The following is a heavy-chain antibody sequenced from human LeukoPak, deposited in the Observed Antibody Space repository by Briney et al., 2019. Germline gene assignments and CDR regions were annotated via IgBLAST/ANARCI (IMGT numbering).Heavy chain of an antibody. Sequence: GGSLRLSCAASGFTFDDYGMSWARQAPGKGLEWVSGINWNGGSTGYADSVKGRFTISRDNAKNSLYLQMNSLRAEDTALYHCARVRGYCSGGSCYLDYWGQGTLVTVSS. V-gene: IGHV3-20*01. CDR2: INWNGGST. D-gene: IGHD2-15*01. CDR1: GFTFDDYG. CDR3: ARVRGYCSGGSCYLDY. J-gene: IGHJ4*02.